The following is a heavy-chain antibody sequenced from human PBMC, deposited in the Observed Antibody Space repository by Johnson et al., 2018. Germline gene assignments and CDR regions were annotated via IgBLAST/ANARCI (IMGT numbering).Heavy chain of an antibody. CDR2: ISHDGSNK. CDR3: VQPAHGGGAFDI. J-gene: IGHJ3*02. D-gene: IGHD3-16*01. Sequence: QVQLVQSGGGVVQPGRSLRLSCAASGFAFSSYSIHWVRQAPGKGLEWVAVISHDGSNKYYADSVKGRFTISRDNSKNTLYLQMNSLRAEDTAVYYRVQPAHGGGAFDIWGQGTMVTVAS. CDR1: GFAFSSYS. V-gene: IGHV3-30*18.